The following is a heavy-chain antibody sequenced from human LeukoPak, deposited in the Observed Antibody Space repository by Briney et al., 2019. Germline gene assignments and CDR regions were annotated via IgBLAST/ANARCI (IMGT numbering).Heavy chain of an antibody. CDR1: GGSISSSNW. V-gene: IGHV4-4*02. D-gene: IGHD3-10*01. J-gene: IGHJ6*04. Sequence: SETLSLTCAVSGGSISSSNWWSRVGQPPGKGLEWRGEIYHSVSTNYNPPLKSRVTISVDKSKNQFSLKLSSVTAADTAVYYCARRKGWFGEQKTYYYYGMDVWGKGTTVTVSS. CDR2: IYHSVST. CDR3: ARRKGWFGEQKTYYYYGMDV.